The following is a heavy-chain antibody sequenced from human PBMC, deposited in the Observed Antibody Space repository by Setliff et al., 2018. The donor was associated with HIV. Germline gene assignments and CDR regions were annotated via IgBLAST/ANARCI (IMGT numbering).Heavy chain of an antibody. J-gene: IGHJ4*02. CDR1: GYPFDSYG. CDR3: ARAVGGSNYFDYSGYQDF. D-gene: IGHD3-22*01. Sequence: ASVKVSCKTSGYPFDSYGISWVRQAPGQGLEWMGWISAYIGDTKYAQRFQGRVTMTTDPSTPTAYMELRSLNSEDTAVYYCARAVGGSNYFDYSGYQDFWGQGTRVTVSS. V-gene: IGHV1-18*01. CDR2: ISAYIGDT.